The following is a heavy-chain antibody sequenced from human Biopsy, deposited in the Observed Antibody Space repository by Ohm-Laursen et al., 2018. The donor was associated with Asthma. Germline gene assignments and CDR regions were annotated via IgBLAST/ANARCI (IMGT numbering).Heavy chain of an antibody. CDR2: INSVFGTT. Sequence: SSVKVSCKSLGGTFNTYVIGSVRQAPGQGLGWMGGINSVFGTTTYTQKFHDRVTITADDSTSTVYMELSSLRSEDTAVYYCARKAGSCISSTCYSLDFWGQGTLVTVSS. D-gene: IGHD2-15*01. J-gene: IGHJ4*02. CDR3: ARKAGSCISSTCYSLDF. CDR1: GGTFNTYV. V-gene: IGHV1-69*01.